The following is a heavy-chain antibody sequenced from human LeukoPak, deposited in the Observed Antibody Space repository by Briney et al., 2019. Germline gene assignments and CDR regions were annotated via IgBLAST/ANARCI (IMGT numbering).Heavy chain of an antibody. CDR3: ARDYYGSGSYYKPFDY. CDR2: IIPIFGTA. J-gene: IGHJ4*02. D-gene: IGHD3-10*01. V-gene: IGHV1-69*13. Sequence: SVKVSCKASGGTFSSYAISWVRQAPGHGLEWMGGIIPIFGTANYAQKFQGRVTITADESTSTAYMELSSLRSEDTAVYYCARDYYGSGSYYKPFDYWGQGTLVTVSS. CDR1: GGTFSSYA.